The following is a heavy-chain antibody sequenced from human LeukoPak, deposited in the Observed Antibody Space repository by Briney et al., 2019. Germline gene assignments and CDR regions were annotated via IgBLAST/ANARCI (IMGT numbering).Heavy chain of an antibody. CDR1: GYTFTSYG. V-gene: IGHV1-18*01. CDR2: ISAYNGNT. CDR3: ATIPPPYPELLYVG. D-gene: IGHD3-10*01. Sequence: GASVKVSCKASGYTFTSYGISWVRQAPGQGLEWMGWISAYNGNTNYAQKLQGRVTMTTDTSTSTAYMELRSLRSDDTAVYYCATIPPPYPELLYVGWGQGTLVTVSS. J-gene: IGHJ4*02.